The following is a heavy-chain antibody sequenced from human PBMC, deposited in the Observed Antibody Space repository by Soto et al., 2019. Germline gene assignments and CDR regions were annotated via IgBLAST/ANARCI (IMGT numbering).Heavy chain of an antibody. CDR3: ARDRPPPLFDSSGYYPFLY. CDR1: GYTFTSYA. D-gene: IGHD3-22*01. V-gene: IGHV1-3*01. J-gene: IGHJ4*02. CDR2: INAGNGNT. Sequence: GASVKVSCKASGYTFTSYAMHWVRQAPGQRLEWMGWINAGNGNTKYSQKFQGRVTITRDTSASTAYMELSSLRSEDTAVYYCARDRPPPLFDSSGYYPFLYWGQAPLVTVSS.